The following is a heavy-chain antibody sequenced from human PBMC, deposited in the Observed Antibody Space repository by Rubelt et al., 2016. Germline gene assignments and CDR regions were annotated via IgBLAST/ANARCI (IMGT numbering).Heavy chain of an antibody. Sequence: QLQLQESGPGLVKPSETLSLTCTVSGCSISSSSYYWGWIRQPPGKGLEWIGSIYYSGSTYYNPSLKCRVTISVATSKNQFYLKLSSVTAAETAVDYCARFQLEHSYYFDYWGQGTLVTVSS. D-gene: IGHD1-1*01. CDR2: IYYSGST. CDR3: ARFQLEHSYYFDY. J-gene: IGHJ4*02. CDR1: GCSISSSSYY. V-gene: IGHV4-39*07.